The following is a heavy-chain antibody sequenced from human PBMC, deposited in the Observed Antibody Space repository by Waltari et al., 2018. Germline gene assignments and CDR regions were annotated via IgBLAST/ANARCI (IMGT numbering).Heavy chain of an antibody. V-gene: IGHV3-43*01. J-gene: IGHJ4*01. CDR1: GFVFDEFT. Sequence: EVNLVESGGAVVQPGGSLRLSCTASGFVFDEFTMQWVRQVPGSGLQWVALISWDGGDTYYADSVKCRFTISRDNSRNSLYLEMKTLTLEDTALYYCATSDYAGKGDYWGHGTLVTVSS. CDR2: ISWDGGDT. CDR3: ATSDYAGKGDY. D-gene: IGHD5-12*01.